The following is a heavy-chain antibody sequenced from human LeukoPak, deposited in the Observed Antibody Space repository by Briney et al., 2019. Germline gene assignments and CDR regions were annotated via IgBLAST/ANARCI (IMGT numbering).Heavy chain of an antibody. CDR2: ISHSGST. CDR3: ASDPPGSGINFDY. Sequence: SQTLSLTCAVSGGSIGDSYCWTWVRQPPGKGLEWIGEISHSGSTNYNPSLKGRATISLDKSKDQFSLKVISVTAADTAVYYCASDPPGSGINFDYWGQGTLVTVSS. CDR1: GGSIGDSYC. V-gene: IGHV4-4*02. J-gene: IGHJ4*02. D-gene: IGHD3-10*01.